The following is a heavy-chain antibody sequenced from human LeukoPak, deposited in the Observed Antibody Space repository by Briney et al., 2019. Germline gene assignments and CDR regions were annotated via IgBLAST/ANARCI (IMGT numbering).Heavy chain of an antibody. CDR1: GGSISSNNW. Sequence: SGTLSLTCAVSGGSISSNNWWGWVRQPPGKGLEWIGEIYHSGSTNYNPSLKSRVTISVDKSKNQFSLKLSSVTAADTAVYYCARVSLDFWSGNWVDYWGQGTLVTVSS. D-gene: IGHD3-3*01. V-gene: IGHV4-4*02. CDR3: ARVSLDFWSGNWVDY. CDR2: IYHSGST. J-gene: IGHJ4*02.